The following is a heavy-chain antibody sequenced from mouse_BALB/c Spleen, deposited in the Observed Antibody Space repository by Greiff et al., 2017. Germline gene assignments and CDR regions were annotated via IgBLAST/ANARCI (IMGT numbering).Heavy chain of an antibody. D-gene: IGHD2-1*01. CDR2: ISSGSSTI. CDR3: ASCGNYGGYAMDY. V-gene: IGHV5-17*02. J-gene: IGHJ4*01. Sequence: EVHLVESGGGLVQPGGSRKLSCAASGFTFSSFGMHWVRQAPEKGLEWVAYISSGSSTIYYADTVKGRFTISRDNPKNTLFLQMTSLRSEDTAMYYCASCGNYGGYAMDYWGQGTSVTVSS. CDR1: GFTFSSFG.